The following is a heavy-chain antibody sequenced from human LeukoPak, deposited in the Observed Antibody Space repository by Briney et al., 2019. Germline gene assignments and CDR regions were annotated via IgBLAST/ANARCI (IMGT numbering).Heavy chain of an antibody. CDR1: GYSFTTYW. J-gene: IGHJ5*02. CDR2: IYPGDSDT. CDR3: AMTRITGTRGDWFDP. Sequence: GESLQISCQGSGYSFTTYWIGWVRPMPGKGLEWMGIIYPGDSDTRYSPSFRGQVTISADKSISTAYLQWSSLEASDTAMYYCAMTRITGTRGDWFDPWGQGTLVTVSS. D-gene: IGHD1-7*01. V-gene: IGHV5-51*01.